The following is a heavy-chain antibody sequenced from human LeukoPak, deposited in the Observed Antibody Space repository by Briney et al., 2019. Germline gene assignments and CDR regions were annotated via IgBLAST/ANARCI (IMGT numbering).Heavy chain of an antibody. CDR1: GYTFTSYY. V-gene: IGHV1-69*06. CDR3: ARERAGYSSGWYAY. CDR2: IIPIFGTA. D-gene: IGHD6-19*01. J-gene: IGHJ4*02. Sequence: GASVKVSCKASGYTFTSYYMHWVRQAPGQGLEWMGGIIPIFGTANYAQKFQGRVTITADKSTSTAYMELSSLRSEDTAVYYCARERAGYSSGWYAYWGQGTLVTVSS.